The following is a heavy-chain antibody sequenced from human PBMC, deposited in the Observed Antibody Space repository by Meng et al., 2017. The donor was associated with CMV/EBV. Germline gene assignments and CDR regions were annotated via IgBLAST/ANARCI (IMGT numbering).Heavy chain of an antibody. J-gene: IGHJ6*02. V-gene: IGHV3-9*01. CDR1: GFTFDDYA. Sequence: GGSLRLSCAASGFTFDDYAMHWVRQAPGKGLEWVSGICWNSGSIGYADSVKGRIIIARDNAKNPMYLQMNSLRAEDTALYYCTKDNNLHNVVVPAAISHYYYYGMDVWGQGTTVTVSS. CDR3: TKDNNLHNVVVPAAISHYYYYGMDV. CDR2: ICWNSGSI. D-gene: IGHD2-2*02.